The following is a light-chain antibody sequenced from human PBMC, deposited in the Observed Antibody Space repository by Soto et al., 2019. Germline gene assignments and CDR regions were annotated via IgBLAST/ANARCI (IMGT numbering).Light chain of an antibody. V-gene: IGKV3-20*01. CDR2: GAS. J-gene: IGKJ2*01. Sequence: EIVLTQSPGTLSLSPGERATLSCRASQSVSSSFLAWYQQKPGQAPRLLIYGASSRATGIPDRFSGSGSGTDFTLTISSLEPDDFAVYYCQQYRSSPPMYAFGQGTKVDIK. CDR3: QQYRSSPPMYA. CDR1: QSVSSSF.